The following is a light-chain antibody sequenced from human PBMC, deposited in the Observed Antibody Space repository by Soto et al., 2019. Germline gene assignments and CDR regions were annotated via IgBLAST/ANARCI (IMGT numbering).Light chain of an antibody. Sequence: EIVLTQSPGTLSVSPGERATLSCRASETISSNHLAWYQQKPGQAPSLLIYGTSSRATGIPDRFSGSGSGTDFTLTISRLEPEDSAIYYCQQYISWTF. CDR1: ETISSNH. CDR2: GTS. J-gene: IGKJ1*01. V-gene: IGKV3-20*01. CDR3: QQYISWT.